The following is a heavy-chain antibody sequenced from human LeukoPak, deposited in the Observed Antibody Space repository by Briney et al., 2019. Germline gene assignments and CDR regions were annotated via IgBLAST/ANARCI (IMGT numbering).Heavy chain of an antibody. CDR2: IYSGGST. CDR3: ARAIPFGGWFDP. Sequence: GGSLRLSCAASGFTLSSNYMSWVRQAPGKGLEWVSVIYSGGSTDYSDSVKGRFTISRDNSKNTLYLQMNSLRAEDTAVYYCARAIPFGGWFDPWGQGTLVTVSS. V-gene: IGHV3-66*01. J-gene: IGHJ5*02. D-gene: IGHD3-16*01. CDR1: GFTLSSNY.